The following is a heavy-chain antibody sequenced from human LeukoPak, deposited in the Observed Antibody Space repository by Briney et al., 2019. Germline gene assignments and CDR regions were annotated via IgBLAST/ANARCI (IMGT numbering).Heavy chain of an antibody. D-gene: IGHD2-21*01. CDR3: AKRGVVIRVILVGFHKEAYYFES. Sequence: GGSLRLSCAVSGITLSNYGMSWVRQAPGKGLEWVAGISDSGGRTNYADSVKGRFTIFRDNPKNTLYLQMNSLRAEDTAVYFCAKRGVVIRVILVGFHKEAYYFESWGQGALVAVSS. CDR1: GITLSNYG. V-gene: IGHV3-23*01. CDR2: ISDSGGRT. J-gene: IGHJ4*02.